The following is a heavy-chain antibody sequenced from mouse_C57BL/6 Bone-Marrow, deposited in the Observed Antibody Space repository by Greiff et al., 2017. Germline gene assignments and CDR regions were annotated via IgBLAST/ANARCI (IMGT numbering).Heavy chain of an antibody. Sequence: VQLQQSGSELRSPGSSVKLSCKDFDSEVFPIAYMSWVRQKPGHGFEWIGGILPSIGRTIYGEKFEDKATLDADTLSNTAYLELNSLTSEDSAIYYCARRDLGSSYPPYWYFDVWGTGTTVTVSS. CDR2: ILPSIGRT. CDR3: ARRDLGSSYPPYWYFDV. V-gene: IGHV15-2*01. CDR1: DSEVFPIAY. J-gene: IGHJ1*03. D-gene: IGHD1-1*01.